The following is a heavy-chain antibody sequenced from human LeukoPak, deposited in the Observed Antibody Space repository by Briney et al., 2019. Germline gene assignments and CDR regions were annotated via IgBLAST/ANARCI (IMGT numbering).Heavy chain of an antibody. V-gene: IGHV3-48*01. CDR2: ISSSSSTI. D-gene: IGHD2-2*01. CDR1: GFTFSSYS. CDR3: AKKGRYCSSTSCYLPIYYYYYGMDV. Sequence: GGSLRLSCAASGFTFSSYSMNWVRQAPGKGLEWVSYISSSSSTIYYADSVKGRFTISRDNSKNTLYLQMNSLRAEDTAVYYCAKKGRYCSSTSCYLPIYYYYYGMDVWGQGTTVTVSS. J-gene: IGHJ6*02.